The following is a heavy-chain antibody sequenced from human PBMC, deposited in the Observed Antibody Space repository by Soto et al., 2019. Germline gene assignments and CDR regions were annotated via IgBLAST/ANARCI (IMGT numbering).Heavy chain of an antibody. J-gene: IGHJ5*02. Sequence: SETLSLTCTVSGGSISSSSYYWGWIRQPPGKGLEWIGSIYYSGSTYYNPSLKSRVTISVETSKNQFSLKLSSVTAADTAVYYCARTGYCSGGSCSNWFDPWGQGTLVTVSS. CDR2: IYYSGST. V-gene: IGHV4-39*01. D-gene: IGHD2-15*01. CDR3: ARTGYCSGGSCSNWFDP. CDR1: GGSISSSSYY.